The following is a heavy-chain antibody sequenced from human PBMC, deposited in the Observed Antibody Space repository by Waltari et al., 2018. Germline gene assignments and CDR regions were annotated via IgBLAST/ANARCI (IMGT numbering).Heavy chain of an antibody. V-gene: IGHV4-59*11. D-gene: IGHD2-2*02. Sequence: QVQLQESGPGLVKPSETLSLTCTVSGGSISSHYWSWIRQPPGKGLEWIGYIYFSGSTNYNPSLKSRVTISVDTSKNQFSLKLSSVTAADTAVYYCARNPRLIPVFDPWGQGTLVTVSS. J-gene: IGHJ5*02. CDR1: GGSISSHY. CDR2: IYFSGST. CDR3: ARNPRLIPVFDP.